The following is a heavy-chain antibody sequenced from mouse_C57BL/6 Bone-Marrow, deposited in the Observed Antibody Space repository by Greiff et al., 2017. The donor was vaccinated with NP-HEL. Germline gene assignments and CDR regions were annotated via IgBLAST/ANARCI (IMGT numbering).Heavy chain of an antibody. CDR1: GYTFTDHT. V-gene: IGHV1-78*01. D-gene: IGHD1-1*01. Sequence: VQLQQSDAELVKPGASVKISCKVSGYTFTDHTIHWMKQRPEQGLEWIGYIYPRDGSTKYNEKFKGKATLTADKSSSTAYMQLHSLTSEDSAVYFCARVVALYYYAMDYWGQGTSVTVSS. CDR3: ARVVALYYYAMDY. J-gene: IGHJ4*01. CDR2: IYPRDGST.